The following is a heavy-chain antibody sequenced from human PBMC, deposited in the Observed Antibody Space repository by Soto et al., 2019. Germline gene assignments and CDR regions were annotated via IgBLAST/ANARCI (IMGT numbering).Heavy chain of an antibody. V-gene: IGHV5-51*01. CDR3: ARPCSNGGGFDL. Sequence: GESLKISCQTSDYTFTTYWIVWMRQVPGQSLEYLGMIFPSDSDTKSPPSFQGQVTMSADKSSRTVFLQWRSLKDSDTAIYYCARPCSNGGGFDLWGQGTPVTVSS. CDR1: DYTFTTYW. D-gene: IGHD2-2*01. J-gene: IGHJ4*02. CDR2: IFPSDSDT.